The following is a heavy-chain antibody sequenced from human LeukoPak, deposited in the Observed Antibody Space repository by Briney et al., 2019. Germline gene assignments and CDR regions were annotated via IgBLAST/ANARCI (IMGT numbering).Heavy chain of an antibody. V-gene: IGHV3-9*01. J-gene: IGHJ3*01. CDR1: GFTFSSCA. CDR3: AKDMTVSSSWTGDAFDF. CDR2: INWNSVSK. D-gene: IGHD6-13*01. Sequence: GGSLRLSCAASGFTFSSCAMSWVRQAPGKGLEWVSGINWNSVSKAFADSVKGRFTISRDNAKNSLYLQMNSLRPEDTALYFCAKDMTVSSSWTGDAFDFWGQGTMVTVSS.